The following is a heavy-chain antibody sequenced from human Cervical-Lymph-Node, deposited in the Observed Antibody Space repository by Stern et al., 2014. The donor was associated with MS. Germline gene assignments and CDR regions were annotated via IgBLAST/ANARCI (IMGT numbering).Heavy chain of an antibody. V-gene: IGHV3-15*01. Sequence: EVQLEESGGGLVKPGESLRLSCAASGFIFKNAWMNWVRQAPGKGLEWVGRIKSNADGGTSDYAAPVKGRFTISRDDSKNTLYLQVNGLKSEDSAVYYCSTGTSPIDYWGQGTQVTVAS. D-gene: IGHD1-7*01. J-gene: IGHJ4*02. CDR1: GFIFKNAW. CDR3: STGTSPIDY. CDR2: IKSNADGGTS.